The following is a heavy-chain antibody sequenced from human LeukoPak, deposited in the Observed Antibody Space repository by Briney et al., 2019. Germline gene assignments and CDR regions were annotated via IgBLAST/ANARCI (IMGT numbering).Heavy chain of an antibody. CDR3: ARGVYTSGCDY. V-gene: IGHV3-7*01. J-gene: IGHJ4*02. CDR2: INPAGSAE. D-gene: IGHD6-19*01. Sequence: PGGSLRLSCEASGFTFSSYWMNWVRQAPGKGLEWVANINPAGSAEYYVDSMKGRFTISRDNAKNSLYLQMDSLGAEDTAVYYCARGVYTSGCDYWGQGTLVAVSS. CDR1: GFTFSSYW.